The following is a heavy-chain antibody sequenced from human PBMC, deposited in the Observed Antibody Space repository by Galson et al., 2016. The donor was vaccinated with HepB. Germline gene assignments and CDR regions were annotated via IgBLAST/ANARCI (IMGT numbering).Heavy chain of an antibody. CDR3: VKSSSSNYFDP. CDR2: IRRNGGST. V-gene: IGHV3-64D*06. Sequence: LRLSCAASGFTFSNYDMHWVRQAPGKGLEYVSAIRRNGGSTYSADSVKGRFTISRDNSKNTLYLQMSSLRLEDTAVYYCVKSSSSNYFDPWGQGTLVTVSS. J-gene: IGHJ5*02. D-gene: IGHD6-13*01. CDR1: GFTFSNYD.